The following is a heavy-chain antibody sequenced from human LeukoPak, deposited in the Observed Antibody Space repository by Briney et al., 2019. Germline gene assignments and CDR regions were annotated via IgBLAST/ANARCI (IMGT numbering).Heavy chain of an antibody. CDR2: ISGSGGST. V-gene: IGHV3-23*01. Sequence: EASVKVSCKASGDTFSSYAMSWVRQAPGKGLEWVSGISGSGGSTYYADSVKGRFTISRDNSKNTPYLQMNSLRAEDTAVYYCAKRWGTAGFDYWGQGTLVTVSS. J-gene: IGHJ4*01. D-gene: IGHD1/OR15-1a*01. CDR3: AKRWGTAGFDY. CDR1: GDTFSSYA.